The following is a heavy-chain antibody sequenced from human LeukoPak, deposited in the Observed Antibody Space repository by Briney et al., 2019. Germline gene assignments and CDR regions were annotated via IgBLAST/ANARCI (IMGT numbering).Heavy chain of an antibody. CDR2: IYHSGST. CDR3: ARPAVAGNIDAFEI. CDR1: GGSFSGYY. D-gene: IGHD6-19*01. J-gene: IGHJ3*02. V-gene: IGHV4-34*01. Sequence: PSETLSLTCAVYGGSFSGYYWGWIRQPPGKGLEWVGNIYHSGSTYYNPSLKSRGTISVDTSGNQFLLKLSSVTAADAAVYYCARPAVAGNIDAFEIWGQGTMVIVSS.